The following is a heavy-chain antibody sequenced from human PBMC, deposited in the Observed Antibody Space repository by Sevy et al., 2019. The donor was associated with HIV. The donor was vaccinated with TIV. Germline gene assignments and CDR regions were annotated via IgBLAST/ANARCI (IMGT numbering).Heavy chain of an antibody. CDR1: GFTFSSYD. Sequence: GGALRLSCGASGFTFSSYDMHWVRQAAGKGLEWVSGIGSGGDAYYPGSVKGRFTISRENVKNSLYLKMNSLRAGDTAVYYCARSGGYSDNGMDVWGQGTTVTVS. CDR2: IGSGGDA. D-gene: IGHD5-12*01. V-gene: IGHV3-13*01. CDR3: ARSGGYSDNGMDV. J-gene: IGHJ6*02.